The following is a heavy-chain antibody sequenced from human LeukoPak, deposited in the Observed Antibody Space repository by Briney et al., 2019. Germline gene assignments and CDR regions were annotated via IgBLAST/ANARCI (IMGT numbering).Heavy chain of an antibody. Sequence: SETLSLTCTVSGGSISSSSYYWGWIRQPPGKGLEWIGSIYYSGSTNYNPSLKSRVTISVDTSKNQFSLKLSSVNAADTAVYYCARSAYSSGYYYWGQGTLVTVSS. J-gene: IGHJ4*02. CDR2: IYYSGST. V-gene: IGHV4-39*07. D-gene: IGHD3-22*01. CDR1: GGSISSSSYY. CDR3: ARSAYSSGYYY.